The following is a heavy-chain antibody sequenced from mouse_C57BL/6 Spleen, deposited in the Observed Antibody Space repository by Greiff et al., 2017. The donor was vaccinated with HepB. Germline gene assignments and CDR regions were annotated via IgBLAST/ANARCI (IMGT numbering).Heavy chain of an antibody. CDR2: IYPGDGDT. CDR3: ASEGTSYAMDY. CDR1: GYAFSSSW. Sequence: QVQLKESGPELVKPGASVKISCKASGYAFSSSWMNWVKQRPGKGLEWIGRIYPGDGDTNYNGKFKGKATLTADKSSSTAYMQLSSLTSEDSAVYFCASEGTSYAMDYWGQGTSVTVSS. V-gene: IGHV1-82*01. J-gene: IGHJ4*01. D-gene: IGHD3-3*01.